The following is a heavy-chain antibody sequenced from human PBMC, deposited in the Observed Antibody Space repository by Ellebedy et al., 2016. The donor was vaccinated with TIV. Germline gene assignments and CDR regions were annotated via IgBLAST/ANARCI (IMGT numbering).Heavy chain of an antibody. CDR3: ARLKGHSQFFDF. Sequence: MPSETLSLTCTVSGGSITNVGYYWSWVRQLPDKGLEWIGYIYHGGSTHLNPSLQSRLSLSVDKPQSHFSLRLTSVTAADTARYYCARLKGHSQFFDFWGQGILVTVSS. J-gene: IGHJ4*02. CDR2: IYHGGST. D-gene: IGHD3-3*02. CDR1: GGSITNVGYY. V-gene: IGHV4-31*03.